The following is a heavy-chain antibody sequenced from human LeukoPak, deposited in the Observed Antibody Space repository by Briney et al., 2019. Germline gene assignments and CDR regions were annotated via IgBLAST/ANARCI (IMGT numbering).Heavy chain of an antibody. J-gene: IGHJ6*03. CDR3: ARVINDYVWGSYLHYYYYMDV. Sequence: SETPSLTCTVSGGSISSSSYYWGWIRQPPGKGLEWIGSIYYSGSTYYNPSLKSRVTISVDKSKNQFSLKLSSVTAADTAVYYCARVINDYVWGSYLHYYYYMDVWGKGTTVTVSS. D-gene: IGHD3-16*02. CDR1: GGSISSSSYY. CDR2: IYYSGST. V-gene: IGHV4-39*07.